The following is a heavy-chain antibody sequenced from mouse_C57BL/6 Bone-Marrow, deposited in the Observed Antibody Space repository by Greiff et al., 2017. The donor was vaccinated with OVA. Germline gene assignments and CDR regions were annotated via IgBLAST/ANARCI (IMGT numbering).Heavy chain of an antibody. CDR2: IDPENGDT. Sequence: VQLQQSGAELVRPGASVKLSCTASGFNIKDDYMHWVKQRPEQGLEWIGWIDPENGDTEYASQFQGKATITADTSSNTAYLQLSSLTSEDTAVYYCTTLDGYFFAYWGQGTLVTVSA. D-gene: IGHD2-3*01. V-gene: IGHV14-4*01. CDR3: TTLDGYFFAY. J-gene: IGHJ3*01. CDR1: GFNIKDDY.